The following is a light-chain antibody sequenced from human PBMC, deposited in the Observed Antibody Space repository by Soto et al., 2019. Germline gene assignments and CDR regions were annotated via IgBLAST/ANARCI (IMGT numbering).Light chain of an antibody. CDR1: QSIISY. J-gene: IGKJ1*01. Sequence: DIQMTQSPSSLSASVGDRVTITCRASQSIISYLNWYQQKPGKAPKLLIYAASSLQSGVPSRFSGSGSGTDFTLTISSLQPEDFATYYCQQSYSTPQTIGQGTKVDIK. V-gene: IGKV1-39*01. CDR2: AAS. CDR3: QQSYSTPQT.